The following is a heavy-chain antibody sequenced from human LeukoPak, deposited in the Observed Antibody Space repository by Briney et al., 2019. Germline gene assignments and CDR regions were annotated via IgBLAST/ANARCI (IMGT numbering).Heavy chain of an antibody. CDR3: AREMATIQRGAFDI. CDR1: GFTFSSYA. J-gene: IGHJ3*02. CDR2: ISYDGSNK. Sequence: SGGSLRLSCAASGFTFSSYAMHWVRQAPGKGLEWVAVISYDGSNKYYADSVKGRFTISRDNSKNTLYLQMNSLRAEDTAVYYCAREMATIQRGAFDIWGQGTMVTVSS. D-gene: IGHD5-24*01. V-gene: IGHV3-30-3*01.